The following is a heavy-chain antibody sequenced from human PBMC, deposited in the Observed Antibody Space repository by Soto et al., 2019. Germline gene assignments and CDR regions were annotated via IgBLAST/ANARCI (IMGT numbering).Heavy chain of an antibody. CDR1: GGTFSSYA. Sequence: SVKVSCKASGGTFSSYAISWVRQAPGQGLEWMGGIIPIFGTANYAQKFQGRVTITADESTSTAYMELSSLRSEDTAVYYCASSSGYLYYYYGMDVWGQGTTVTVSS. V-gene: IGHV1-69*13. CDR2: IIPIFGTA. CDR3: ASSSGYLYYYYGMDV. J-gene: IGHJ6*02. D-gene: IGHD3-22*01.